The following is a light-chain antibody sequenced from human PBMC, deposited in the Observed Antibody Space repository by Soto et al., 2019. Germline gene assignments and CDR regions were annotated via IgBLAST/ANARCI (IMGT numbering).Light chain of an antibody. CDR3: QLYSRSPRQIT. J-gene: IGKJ5*01. Sequence: DIVMTQSPGTLSLSPGERATPSCRASQSVSSRLAWYQQKPGQAPRLLISGASSRATGIPDRFSGSGSGTDCTLTISRLEPEDFAVYYCQLYSRSPRQITFGQGTRLEIK. CDR1: QSVSSR. CDR2: GAS. V-gene: IGKV3-20*01.